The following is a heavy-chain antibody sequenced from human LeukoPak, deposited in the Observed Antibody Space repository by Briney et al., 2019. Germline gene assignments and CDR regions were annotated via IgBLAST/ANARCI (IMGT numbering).Heavy chain of an antibody. V-gene: IGHV3-23*01. CDR3: ARVGSGYDSDY. CDR2: ISGSDTDT. D-gene: IGHD5-12*01. Sequence: GGSLRLSCAASGFTFSTYAVSWVRQAPGKGLEWVSTISGSDTDTFYADSVKGRFTISRDNSKNTLYLQMNSLRAEDTAVYYCARVGSGYDSDYWGQGTLVTVSS. CDR1: GFTFSTYA. J-gene: IGHJ4*02.